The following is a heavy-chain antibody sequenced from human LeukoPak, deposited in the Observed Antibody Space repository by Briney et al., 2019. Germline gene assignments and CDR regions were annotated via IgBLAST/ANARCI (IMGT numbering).Heavy chain of an antibody. J-gene: IGHJ4*02. D-gene: IGHD1-14*01. CDR2: INPGGSSI. CDR1: GFTFSSYW. V-gene: IGHV3-74*01. CDR3: ARSNQADDY. Sequence: GGSLRLSCAASGFTFSSYWMHWVRQVPGKGLVWVARINPGGSSITYADSVKGRFTISRDNAKNTLYLKMDSLRAEDTGVYYCARSNQADDYWGQGTLVTVSS.